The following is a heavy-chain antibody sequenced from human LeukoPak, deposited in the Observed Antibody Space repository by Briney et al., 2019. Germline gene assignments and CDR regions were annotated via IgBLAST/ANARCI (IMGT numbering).Heavy chain of an antibody. CDR3: PRDFYASGFSSWFDP. CDR1: GGSISSYY. V-gene: IGHV4-4*07. D-gene: IGHD2/OR15-2a*01. CDR2: ISPSGTT. Sequence: SETLSLTCTVSGGSISSYYWSWIRQPPGKGLEWIGRISPSGTTHYNPSLGSRVTMSVDTSNNYFSLRLSSVSAADTAVYYCPRDFYASGFSSWFDPWARESWSPSPQ. J-gene: IGHJ5*02.